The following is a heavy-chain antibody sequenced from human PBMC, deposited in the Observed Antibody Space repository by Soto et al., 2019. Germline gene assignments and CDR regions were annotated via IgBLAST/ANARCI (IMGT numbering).Heavy chain of an antibody. V-gene: IGHV3-23*01. Sequence: QLLESGGGLVQPGGSRRLSCAASGFNFGDYTMTWVRQAPGKGLVWISTISGGGGNSYYADVVKGRFTITRDNSQNTFYLQMNSPKGEDTALYYCAKETFGVGWTHDFWGQGTLVTVSS. J-gene: IGHJ4*02. CDR1: GFNFGDYT. CDR2: ISGGGGNS. D-gene: IGHD6-19*01. CDR3: AKETFGVGWTHDF.